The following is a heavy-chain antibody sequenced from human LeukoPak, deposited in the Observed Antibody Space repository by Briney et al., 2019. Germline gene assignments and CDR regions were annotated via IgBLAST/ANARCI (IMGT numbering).Heavy chain of an antibody. J-gene: IGHJ4*02. Sequence: GGSLRLSCAASGFTFSSYAMHWVRQAPGKGLEWVAVISYDGSNKYYADSVKGRFTISRDNSKNTLYLQTNSLRAEDTAVYYCARAPLADDSSGYYYAYWGQGTLVTVSS. V-gene: IGHV3-30*04. D-gene: IGHD3-22*01. CDR3: ARAPLADDSSGYYYAY. CDR2: ISYDGSNK. CDR1: GFTFSSYA.